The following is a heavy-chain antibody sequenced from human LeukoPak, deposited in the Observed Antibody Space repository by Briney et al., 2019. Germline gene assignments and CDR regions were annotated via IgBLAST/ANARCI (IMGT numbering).Heavy chain of an antibody. Sequence: GGSLRLSCAASGFTFSNYLMHWVRQTPGKGLVWISRISTDGSFTNYADSVKGRFAISRDNAKKSLYLQINTLRAEDTAVYYCVRGPHIAATSYWGQGTLVTVSS. CDR1: GFTFSNYL. D-gene: IGHD6-25*01. CDR3: VRGPHIAATSY. CDR2: ISTDGSFT. V-gene: IGHV3-74*01. J-gene: IGHJ4*02.